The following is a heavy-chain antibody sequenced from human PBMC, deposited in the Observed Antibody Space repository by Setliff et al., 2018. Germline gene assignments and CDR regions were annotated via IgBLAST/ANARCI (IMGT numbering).Heavy chain of an antibody. CDR3: ARDGISWLMWFDP. CDR2: INPNSGGT. Sequence: ASVKVSCKASGGTFSSYAISWVRQAPGQGLEWMGWINPNSGGTNYAQKFQGRVTMTRDTSSNTAHMELSSLRSDDTAVYYCARDGISWLMWFDPWGQGTLVTVSS. D-gene: IGHD3-16*01. V-gene: IGHV1-2*02. J-gene: IGHJ5*02. CDR1: GGTFSSYA.